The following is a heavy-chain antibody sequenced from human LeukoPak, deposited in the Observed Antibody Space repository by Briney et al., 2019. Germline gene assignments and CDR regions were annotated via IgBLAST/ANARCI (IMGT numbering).Heavy chain of an antibody. D-gene: IGHD5-24*01. CDR1: GGSISSSNYY. CDR2: IYYSGST. Sequence: SETLSLTCTVSGGSISSSNYYWGWIRQPPGKGLEWIGSIYYSGSTYYNPSLKSRVTISVDTSKNQFSLKLSSVTAADTAVYYCARVSRDGYSHFDYWGQGTLVTVSS. J-gene: IGHJ4*02. V-gene: IGHV4-39*07. CDR3: ARVSRDGYSHFDY.